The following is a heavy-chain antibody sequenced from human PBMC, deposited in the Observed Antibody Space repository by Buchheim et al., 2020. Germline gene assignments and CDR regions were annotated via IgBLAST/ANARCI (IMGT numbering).Heavy chain of an antibody. CDR2: ISFDGDEK. D-gene: IGHD3-22*01. CDR1: EFIFNPYA. Sequence: QVQLVESGGGVVQPGRSLRISCAASEFIFNPYALNWVRRAPGKGLEWVALISFDGDEKIYADSVKGRFTISRDNSKNTLYLQMSGLRAEDTAVYYCARQNTSGSSYVSAFHIWGQGT. V-gene: IGHV3-30-3*01. J-gene: IGHJ3*02. CDR3: ARQNTSGSSYVSAFHI.